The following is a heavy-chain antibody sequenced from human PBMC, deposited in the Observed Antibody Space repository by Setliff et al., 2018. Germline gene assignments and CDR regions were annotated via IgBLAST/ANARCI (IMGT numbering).Heavy chain of an antibody. Sequence: SETLSLTCTVSGGSVRGYYWSWIRQPPGKGLEWIGYMYYSGDTNYNPSLKSRVTMSVNTSKNQFSLQLSSVTAADTAVYYCARGRLLYVGDSHYFDIWGQGTLVTVSS. CDR2: MYYSGDT. CDR3: ARGRLLYVGDSHYFDI. V-gene: IGHV4-59*08. J-gene: IGHJ4*02. CDR1: GGSVRGYY. D-gene: IGHD4-17*01.